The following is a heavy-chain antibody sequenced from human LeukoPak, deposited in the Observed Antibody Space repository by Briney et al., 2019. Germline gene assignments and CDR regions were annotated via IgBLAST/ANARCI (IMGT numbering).Heavy chain of an antibody. CDR1: GGSFSGYY. CDR2: INHSGST. J-gene: IGHJ5*02. D-gene: IGHD3-9*01. V-gene: IGHV4-34*01. CDR3: ARNGRLRYFDWYPGKNWFDP. Sequence: SETLSLTCAVSGGSFSGYYWSWIRQPPGKGLEWIGEINHSGSTNYNPSLKSRVTISVDTSKNQFSLKLSSVTAADTAVYYCARNGRLRYFDWYPGKNWFDPWGQGTLVTVSS.